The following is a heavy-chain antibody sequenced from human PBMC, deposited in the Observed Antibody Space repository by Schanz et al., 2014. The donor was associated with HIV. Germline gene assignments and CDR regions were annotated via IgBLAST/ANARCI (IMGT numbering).Heavy chain of an antibody. D-gene: IGHD5-18*01. CDR1: GFTFYTYA. CDR2: ISGSDGDT. V-gene: IGHV3-23*01. J-gene: IGHJ5*02. Sequence: EVQLLESGGGLVQPGKSLRLSCAASGFTFYTYAMTWVRQAPGKGLDWVSTISGSDGDTYYADSVKGRFTISRDNSRNALYLHMNSLRADDTAIYYCVKAYSSGFSGAGSWGQGALVTVSS. CDR3: VKAYSSGFSGAGS.